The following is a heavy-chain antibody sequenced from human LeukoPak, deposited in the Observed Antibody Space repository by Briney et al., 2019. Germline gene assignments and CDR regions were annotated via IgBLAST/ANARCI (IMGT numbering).Heavy chain of an antibody. D-gene: IGHD4-17*01. V-gene: IGHV3-74*01. CDR1: GFTFSSYW. Sequence: RGGTLRLSCAASGFTFSSYWMHWVRQVPGKGLVWVSRIKNDGSSTSYADSEKGRFTISRDNAKNTLYLQMNSLRAEDTAVYYCARRGGDYFDYWGQGTLVTVSS. CDR2: IKNDGSST. J-gene: IGHJ4*02. CDR3: ARRGGDYFDY.